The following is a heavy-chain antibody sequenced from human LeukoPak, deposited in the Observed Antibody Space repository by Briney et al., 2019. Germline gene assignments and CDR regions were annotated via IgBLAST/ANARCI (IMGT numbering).Heavy chain of an antibody. J-gene: IGHJ4*02. D-gene: IGHD2-8*01. CDR2: IWHDGSNQ. V-gene: IGHV3-33*06. CDR1: GFTFSRHG. Sequence: GGSLRLSCAASGFTFSRHGMHWVRQAPGKGLEWVAVIWHDGSNQYYGDSVKGRFTISRDNSKNTLYLQMNSLRVEDTAVYYRAKDWEGYTNDLDYWGQGTLVTVSS. CDR3: AKDWEGYTNDLDY.